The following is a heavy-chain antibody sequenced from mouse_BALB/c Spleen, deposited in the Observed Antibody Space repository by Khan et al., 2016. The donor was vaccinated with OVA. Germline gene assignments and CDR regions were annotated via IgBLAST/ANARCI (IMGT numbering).Heavy chain of an antibody. Sequence: QVQLKQSGAELAKPGDSVKLSCTASGYTFTTYWIHWVKQRPAQGLEWIIYIIPSTDYTEYNQKFKDHVTFTRDKSYNALYMQLSSLTSEDSAAYCCRRRGLYGLFAFWGQGTLVTVSA. J-gene: IGHJ3*01. CDR1: GYTFTTYW. V-gene: IGHV1-7*01. D-gene: IGHD2-12*01. CDR3: RRRGLYGLFAF. CDR2: IIPSTDYT.